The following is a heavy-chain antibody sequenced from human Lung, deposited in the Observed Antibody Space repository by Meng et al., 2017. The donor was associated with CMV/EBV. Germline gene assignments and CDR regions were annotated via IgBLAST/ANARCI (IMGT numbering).Heavy chain of an antibody. V-gene: IGHV1-18*01. CDR1: GYTFGSYG. D-gene: IGHD2-15*01. Sequence: QVHLPQAGPEVKKPGASVRVSCKASGYTFGSYGICWVRQAPGQGLEWMGWFVNYVDTYPAPKFQGRVTMTTDTHTNTAFMELRSLTSDDTAVYYCASGTPGRSYCDYWGQGTLVTVSS. CDR2: FVNYVDT. CDR3: ASGTPGRSYCDY. J-gene: IGHJ4*02.